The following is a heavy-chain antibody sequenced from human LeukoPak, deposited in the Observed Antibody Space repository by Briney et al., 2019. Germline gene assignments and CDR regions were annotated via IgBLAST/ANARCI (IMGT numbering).Heavy chain of an antibody. CDR3: AKDGWLESGRTPFYFDS. CDR1: GFTFSSYA. V-gene: IGHV3-48*01. J-gene: IGHJ4*02. Sequence: GGSLRLSCAASGFTFSSYAMHWVRQAPGKGLQWLSYISGTSRTIYYADSVKGRFAISRDNARNSLYLQVSSLRVEDTAVYYCAKDGWLESGRTPFYFDSWGQGTLVTVSS. CDR2: ISGTSRTI. D-gene: IGHD3-10*01.